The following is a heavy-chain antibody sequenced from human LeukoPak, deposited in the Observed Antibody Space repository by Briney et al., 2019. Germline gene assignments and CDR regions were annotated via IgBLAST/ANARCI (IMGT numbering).Heavy chain of an antibody. CDR1: GYTFTGYY. V-gene: IGHV1-2*02. CDR2: IHPNSGGT. D-gene: IGHD5-12*01. Sequence: GSVKVSCKASGYTFTGYYMHGARQAPGPGLEWMGWIHPNSGGTNHAQKFQGRVTMTRDTSLSTAYMELSRLRSDDTAVYYCARTNSGYDFIPDYWGQGTLVTVSS. CDR3: ARTNSGYDFIPDY. J-gene: IGHJ4*02.